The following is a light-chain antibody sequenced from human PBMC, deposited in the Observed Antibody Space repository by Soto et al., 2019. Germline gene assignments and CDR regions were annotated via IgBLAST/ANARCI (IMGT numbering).Light chain of an antibody. V-gene: IGKV3-20*01. Sequence: EVVLTQSPGTLSLSPGERATLSCRASQTVNNNYLAWYQQKPGRAPRLLIFGASNRATGIPDRFSGSASGTDFTLTISGLEPEDFAVYYCQQYYTTPLTFGGGTKVDI. CDR2: GAS. CDR3: QQYYTTPLT. CDR1: QTVNNNY. J-gene: IGKJ4*01.